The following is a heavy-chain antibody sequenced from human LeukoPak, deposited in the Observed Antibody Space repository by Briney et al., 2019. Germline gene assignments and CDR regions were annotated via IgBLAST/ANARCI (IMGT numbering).Heavy chain of an antibody. J-gene: IGHJ5*02. D-gene: IGHD3-3*01. V-gene: IGHV1-69*04. CDR3: ARVADYTHNWFDP. CDR1: GGTFSSYA. Sequence: SVKVSCKASGGTFSSYAISWVRQAPGQGLEWMGRITPIFGIANYAQKFQGRVTITADKSTSTAYMELSSLRSEDTAVYYCARVADYTHNWFDPWGQGTLVTVSS. CDR2: ITPIFGIA.